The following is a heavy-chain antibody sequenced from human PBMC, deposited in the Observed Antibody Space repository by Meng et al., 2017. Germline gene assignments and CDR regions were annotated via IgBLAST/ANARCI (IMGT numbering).Heavy chain of an antibody. Sequence: QVHLLRGGVDLLEPSETLPLTCAVYGGSLRGNYWSWIRQPPGKGLEWIGEINHSGSTNYNPSLKSRVTISVDTSKNQFSLKLSSVTAADTAVYYCASSGYSYGYRFDYWGQGTLVTVSS. D-gene: IGHD5-18*01. V-gene: IGHV4-34*01. CDR1: GGSLRGNY. CDR3: ASSGYSYGYRFDY. J-gene: IGHJ4*02. CDR2: INHSGST.